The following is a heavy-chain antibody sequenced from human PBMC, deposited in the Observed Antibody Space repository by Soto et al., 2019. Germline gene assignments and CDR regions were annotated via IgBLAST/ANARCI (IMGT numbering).Heavy chain of an antibody. V-gene: IGHV1-69*13. CDR3: ARGKDGSDYYFDS. CDR2: IVPIFGKP. CDR1: GDTFSDYT. D-gene: IGHD2-15*01. Sequence: SVKVSCKASGDTFSDYTISWVRQAPGQGLEWMGGIVPIFGKPTYTQKFQGRVTITADESTTTAYMELSSLRSEDTATYYCARGKDGSDYYFDSWGQGNLVTVSS. J-gene: IGHJ4*02.